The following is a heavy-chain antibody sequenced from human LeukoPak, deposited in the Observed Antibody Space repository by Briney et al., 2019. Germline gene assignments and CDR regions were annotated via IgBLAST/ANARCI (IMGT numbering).Heavy chain of an antibody. V-gene: IGHV1-2*02. Sequence: ASVKVSCKASGYTFIGYYMHWVRQAPGQGLEWRGGINPNSGGTNYAQKFQGRVTMTRDTSISTAYMELSRMRSDDTAVYYCARLGGLSGSSYHFDYWGQGTLVTVSS. CDR2: INPNSGGT. CDR1: GYTFIGYY. CDR3: ARLGGLSGSSYHFDY. D-gene: IGHD6-13*01. J-gene: IGHJ4*02.